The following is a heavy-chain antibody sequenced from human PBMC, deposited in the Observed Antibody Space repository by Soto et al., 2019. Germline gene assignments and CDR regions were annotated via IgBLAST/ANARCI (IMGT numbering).Heavy chain of an antibody. V-gene: IGHV5-51*01. D-gene: IGHD3-9*01. J-gene: IGHJ1*01. Sequence: GESLKISCKGSGYSFTSYWIGWVRQMPGKGLEWMGIIYPGDSDTRYSPSFQGQVTISDDKSISTAYLQWSSLKASDTAMYYCARHPHAYYDILTGYYEYFQHWGQGTLVTVSS. CDR1: GYSFTSYW. CDR2: IYPGDSDT. CDR3: ARHPHAYYDILTGYYEYFQH.